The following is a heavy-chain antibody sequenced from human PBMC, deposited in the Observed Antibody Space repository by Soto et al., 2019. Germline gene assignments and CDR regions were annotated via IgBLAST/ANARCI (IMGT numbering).Heavy chain of an antibody. CDR2: TNAGNGDT. V-gene: IGHV1-3*01. J-gene: IGHJ4*02. CDR1: GYTFISYA. CDR3: ARSEISYSKLDS. Sequence: GASVKVSCKASGYTFISYALHWVRQAPGQRLEWIGRTNAGNGDTKYSQKFQGRVTITRDTSASTAYMELSSLRSEDTATYYCARSEISYSKLDSWGQGTLVTVSS. D-gene: IGHD2-21*01.